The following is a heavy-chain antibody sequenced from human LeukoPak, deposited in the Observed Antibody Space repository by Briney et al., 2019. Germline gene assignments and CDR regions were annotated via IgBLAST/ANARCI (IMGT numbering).Heavy chain of an antibody. D-gene: IGHD3-10*01. V-gene: IGHV4-39*01. CDR2: IYYSGST. J-gene: IGHJ4*02. CDR1: GGSVSSSSYY. Sequence: SGTLSLTCTVSGGSVSSSSYYWGWIRQPPGKGLEWIGSIYYSGSTYYNPSLKSRVTISVDTSKNQFSLKLSSVTAADTAVYYCARVGVNSDWGQGTLVTVSS. CDR3: ARVGVNSD.